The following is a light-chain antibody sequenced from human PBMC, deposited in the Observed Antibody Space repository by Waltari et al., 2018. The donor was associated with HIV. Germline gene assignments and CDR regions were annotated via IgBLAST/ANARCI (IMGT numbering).Light chain of an antibody. V-gene: IGKV1-33*01. CDR3: QQDDRLPIT. CDR1: QDISNC. CDR2: DAS. J-gene: IGKJ5*01. Sequence: DIQMTQSPSSLSASVGDRVTITCQASQDISNCVNWYQQKAGKAPKLLIYDASSLQTGVPSRFSGRGSGTDFTFTITDLQPEDIAIYYCQQDDRLPITFGQGTRLEIK.